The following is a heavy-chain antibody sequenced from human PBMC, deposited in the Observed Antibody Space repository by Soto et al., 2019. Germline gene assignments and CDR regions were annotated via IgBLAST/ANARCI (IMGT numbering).Heavy chain of an antibody. CDR3: VRVVSNGYSDY. Sequence: SETLSLTCTVSGDSITNYYWGWMRQPPGKGLEWIGHTSSSGTTRYTPSLESRVSLSVDTAKNHFSLKLTSLIDADTAVYYCVRVVSNGYSDYWGQGALATVPS. D-gene: IGHD2-2*02. CDR1: GDSITNYY. J-gene: IGHJ4*02. V-gene: IGHV4-59*12. CDR2: TSSSGTT.